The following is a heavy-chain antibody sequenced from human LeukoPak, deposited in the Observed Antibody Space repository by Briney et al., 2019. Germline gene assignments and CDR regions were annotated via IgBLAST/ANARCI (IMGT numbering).Heavy chain of an antibody. V-gene: IGHV1-46*01. Sequence: ASVKVSCKASGYTFTSYYMHWVRQAPGQGLEWMGIINPSGGSTSYAQKFQGRVTMTGDTSTSTVYMELSSLRSEDTAVYYCARDGGISSSWYGWHYWGQGTLVTVSS. D-gene: IGHD6-13*01. CDR3: ARDGGISSSWYGWHY. CDR2: INPSGGST. CDR1: GYTFTSYY. J-gene: IGHJ4*02.